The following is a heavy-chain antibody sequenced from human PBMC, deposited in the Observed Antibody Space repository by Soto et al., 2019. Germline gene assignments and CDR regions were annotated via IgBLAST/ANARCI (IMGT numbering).Heavy chain of an antibody. CDR1: GFDFSDYY. Sequence: QVQVVESGGGLVKPGGSVRLSCVAAGFDFSDYYMTWFRQAPGKAPEWVSSISSTSAYTKYADSVKGRFTSSRDNAKNSVYLQMDSLRGEDTAVYYCARDPARRSPPDYWGQGTLVTVSS. D-gene: IGHD6-6*01. V-gene: IGHV3-11*05. CDR2: ISSTSAYT. J-gene: IGHJ4*02. CDR3: ARDPARRSPPDY.